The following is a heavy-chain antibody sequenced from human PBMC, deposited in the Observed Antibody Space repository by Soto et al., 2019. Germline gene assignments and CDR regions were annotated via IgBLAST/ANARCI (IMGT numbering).Heavy chain of an antibody. CDR1: GGSISSGGYY. CDR2: IYYSGST. J-gene: IGHJ4*02. Sequence: QVQLQESGPGLVKPSQTLSLTCTVSGGSISSGGYYXSXIRXHPGXXLEWIGYIYYSGSTYYNPSLKSRVTISVDPSKSQFSLKLSSVTAAETAGYYCARAPRHYDILXXXXTPYFDYWGQGTLVTVSS. CDR3: ARAPRHYDILXXXXTPYFDY. V-gene: IGHV4-31*03. D-gene: IGHD3-9*01.